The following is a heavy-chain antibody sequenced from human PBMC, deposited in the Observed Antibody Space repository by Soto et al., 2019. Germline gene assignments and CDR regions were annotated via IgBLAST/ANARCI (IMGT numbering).Heavy chain of an antibody. J-gene: IGHJ6*02. D-gene: IGHD1-26*01. V-gene: IGHV3-48*02. CDR1: GFTFSSYS. CDR2: ISSSSSTI. CDR3: ARDRPLMEWESTMDV. Sequence: GGSLRLSCAASGFTFSSYSMNWVRQAPGKGLEWVSYISSSSSTIYYADSVKGRFTISRDNAKNSLYLQMNSLRDEDTAVYYCARDRPLMEWESTMDVWGQGTTVTVSS.